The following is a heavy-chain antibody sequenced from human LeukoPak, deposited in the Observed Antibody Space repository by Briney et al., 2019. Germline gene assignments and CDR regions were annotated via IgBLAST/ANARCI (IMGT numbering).Heavy chain of an antibody. D-gene: IGHD3-22*01. J-gene: IGHJ4*02. CDR2: IYYSGST. Sequence: PSETLSLTCTLAARSISSRSYYSAWLRPPPGKGLQWIGSIYYSGSTYYNPSPKSRVTISVDTCKNQFFLKLSSVTAGDTAVYYCARGSLWRISSGYYSYFDYWGQGTLVTVSS. CDR3: ARGSLWRISSGYYSYFDY. CDR1: ARSISSRSYY. V-gene: IGHV4-39*07.